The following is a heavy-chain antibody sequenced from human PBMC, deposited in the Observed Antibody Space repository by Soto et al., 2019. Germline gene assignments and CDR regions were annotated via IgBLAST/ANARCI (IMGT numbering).Heavy chain of an antibody. J-gene: IGHJ4*02. CDR1: GGSISSTSYC. Sequence: SETLSLTCTVSGGSISSTSYCWGWIRQPPGRGLEWIGSMYYGGTTNYNPSLKSRVTMSADTSKNQFSLKLNSVTAADTAVYYCARMNYYDTSGYPFDYWGQGMMVTVSS. V-gene: IGHV4-39*07. CDR3: ARMNYYDTSGYPFDY. CDR2: MYYGGTT. D-gene: IGHD3-22*01.